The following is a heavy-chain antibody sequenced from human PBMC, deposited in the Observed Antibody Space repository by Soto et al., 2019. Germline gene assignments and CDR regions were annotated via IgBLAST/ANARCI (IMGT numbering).Heavy chain of an antibody. D-gene: IGHD3-22*01. CDR3: AKDGGEPMIAVVIAYYFDC. V-gene: IGHV3-30*18. CDR2: TSYDGSKK. J-gene: IGHJ4*02. Sequence: QVQLVESGGGVVQPGRSLRLSCAVSGFTFSTYGMHWVRQAPGKGLEWVAVTSYDGSKKYYADSVKGRFTISRDNSKNXMXQQMNSLRAEDTAVYYCAKDGGEPMIAVVIAYYFDCWGQGPLVTVSS. CDR1: GFTFSTYG.